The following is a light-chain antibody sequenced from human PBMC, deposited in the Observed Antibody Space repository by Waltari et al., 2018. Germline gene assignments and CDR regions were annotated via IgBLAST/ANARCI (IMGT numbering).Light chain of an antibody. CDR3: SSQSSNNVVL. V-gene: IGLV2-14*03. Sequence: QSALTQPASVSGSPGQSITISCTGISSDVGSYNSVSWYQEHPGQGPKVIIYDVSDRPSGVSARFSGSKSGNTASLTISGLQAEDEADYYCSSQSSNNVVLFGGGTKVTVL. CDR1: SSDVGSYNS. CDR2: DVS. J-gene: IGLJ3*02.